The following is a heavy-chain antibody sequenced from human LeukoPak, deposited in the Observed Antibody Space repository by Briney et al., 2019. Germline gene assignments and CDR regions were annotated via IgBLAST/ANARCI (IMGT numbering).Heavy chain of an antibody. CDR1: GFTFSNYD. D-gene: IGHD3-10*01. CDR2: ISGSGGST. V-gene: IGHV3-23*01. Sequence: GGTLRLSCATSGFTFSNYDMSWVRQAPGKGLEWVSGISGSGGSTYYADSVKGRFTTSRDNSKNTLYLQMNSLRAEDTAVYYCAKDEKITMVRGVIDYWGQGTLVTVSS. J-gene: IGHJ4*02. CDR3: AKDEKITMVRGVIDY.